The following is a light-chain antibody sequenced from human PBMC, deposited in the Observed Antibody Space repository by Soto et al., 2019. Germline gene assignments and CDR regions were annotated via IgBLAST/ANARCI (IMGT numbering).Light chain of an antibody. CDR2: GAS. CDR3: QQYNNWPPIT. J-gene: IGKJ5*01. Sequence: EIVMTPSPATLSVSPGERATLSCRASQSVRSSLAWYQQKPGQAPRLLIYGASTRATGIPARFSGSGSETDFTLTISSLQSEDFAVYYCQQYNNWPPITFGQGTRLEIK. V-gene: IGKV3-15*01. CDR1: QSVRSS.